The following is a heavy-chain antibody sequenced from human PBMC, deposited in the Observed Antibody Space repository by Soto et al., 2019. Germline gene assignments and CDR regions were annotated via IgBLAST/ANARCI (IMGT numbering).Heavy chain of an antibody. Sequence: GGSLRLSCAASGFTFSNAWMSWVRQAPGKGLEWVGRIKGEADGGTTDYAAPVKGRITISRDHSKDTLYLQMNSLKTEDTAVYYCARERRTLYGMDVWGQGTTVTVSS. CDR3: ARERRTLYGMDV. V-gene: IGHV3-15*01. CDR1: GFTFSNAW. CDR2: IKGEADGGTT. J-gene: IGHJ6*02.